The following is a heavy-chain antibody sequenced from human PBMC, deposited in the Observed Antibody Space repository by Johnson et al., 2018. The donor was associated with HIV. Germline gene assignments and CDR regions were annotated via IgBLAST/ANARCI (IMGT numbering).Heavy chain of an antibody. CDR1: GFTFSSYA. CDR3: ARGVDGAFDI. J-gene: IGHJ3*02. D-gene: IGHD3-10*01. Sequence: MQLVESGGGVVQPGRSLRLSCAASGFTFSSYAMHWVRQAPGKGLVWVAGIDSDGRITNYADSVKGRFTISRDNAKNTLFLLMNSLRAEDTAVYYCARGVDGAFDIWGQGTMVTVSS. CDR2: IDSDGRIT. V-gene: IGHV3-74*02.